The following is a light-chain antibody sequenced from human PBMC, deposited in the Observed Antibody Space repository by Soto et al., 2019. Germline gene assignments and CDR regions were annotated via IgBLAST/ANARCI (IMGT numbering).Light chain of an antibody. CDR2: EVS. J-gene: IGLJ1*01. Sequence: QSALTKPASVSGSPGQSITISCNGTSSDVGGYNYVSWSQHHPGNAPKLMIYEVSHRPSGVSNRFSGSKSGNTASLTISGLQAEDEADYYCSSYTTTNTYVFGTGTKLTVL. V-gene: IGLV2-14*01. CDR3: SSYTTTNTYV. CDR1: SSDVGGYNY.